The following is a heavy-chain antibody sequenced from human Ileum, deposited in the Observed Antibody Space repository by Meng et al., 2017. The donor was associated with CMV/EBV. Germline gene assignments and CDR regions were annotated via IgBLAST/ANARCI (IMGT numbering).Heavy chain of an antibody. CDR3: ARDAVVTSIKLDS. D-gene: IGHD2-21*02. CDR2: INTNSRNP. J-gene: IGHJ4*02. Sequence: ASGYPFTKYGVNWVRQAPGQGLEWMGWINTNSRNPTYAQGFTGRFVFSLDTSVNTAFLQISSLKAEDTAVYYCARDAVVTSIKLDSWGQGTLVTVSS. V-gene: IGHV7-4-1*02. CDR1: GYPFTKYG.